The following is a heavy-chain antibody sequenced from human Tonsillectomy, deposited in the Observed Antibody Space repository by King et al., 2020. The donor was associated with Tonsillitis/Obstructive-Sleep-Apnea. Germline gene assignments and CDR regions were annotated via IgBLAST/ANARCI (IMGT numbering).Heavy chain of an antibody. Sequence: VQLVESGGGLVQPGGSLRLSCAASGFTFSSYAMSWVRHAPGKGLEWVSVISGSGGSTYYADSVKGRFTISRDNSKNTLYVQMNSLRAEDTAVYYCAKKREASGWNLDYWGQGTLVTVSS. CDR1: GFTFSSYA. CDR2: ISGSGGST. V-gene: IGHV3-23*04. CDR3: AKKREASGWNLDY. J-gene: IGHJ4*02. D-gene: IGHD6-19*01.